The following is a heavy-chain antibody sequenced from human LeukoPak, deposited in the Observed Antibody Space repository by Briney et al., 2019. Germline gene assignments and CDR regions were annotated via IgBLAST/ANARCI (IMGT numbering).Heavy chain of an antibody. D-gene: IGHD3-3*01. CDR3: ARENRNYDFWSGHHNWFDP. V-gene: IGHV1-2*02. CDR1: GYTFTGYY. CDR2: INPNSGGT. Sequence: GASVKVSCKASGYTFTGYYMHWVRQAPGQGLEWMGWINPNSGGTNYAQKFQGRVTMTRDTSISTAYMELNRLRSDDTAVYYCARENRNYDFWSGHHNWFDPWGQGTLVTVSS. J-gene: IGHJ5*02.